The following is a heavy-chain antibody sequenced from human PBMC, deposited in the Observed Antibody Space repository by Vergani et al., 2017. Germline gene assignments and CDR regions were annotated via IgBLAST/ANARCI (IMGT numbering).Heavy chain of an antibody. D-gene: IGHD2-21*02. CDR3: ARVGHLVAVTGEGPSLDL. J-gene: IGHJ2*01. Sequence: QLQLQESGPGLVKPSETLSLSCRVSGDSISRSHYYWGFIRQPPGKGLEWIGSISSSGSTYYNPTLKSRLAFSVDTTKNLFSLRLKSVTATDTGMYYCARVGHLVAVTGEGPSLDLWGRGTLVTVSS. V-gene: IGHV4-39*02. CDR1: GDSISRSHYY. CDR2: ISSSGST.